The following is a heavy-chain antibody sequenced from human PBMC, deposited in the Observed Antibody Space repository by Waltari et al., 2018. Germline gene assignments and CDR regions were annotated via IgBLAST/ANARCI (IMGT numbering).Heavy chain of an antibody. V-gene: IGHV3-48*04. D-gene: IGHD2-2*01. Sequence: EMQLVESGGGLVQPGGSLRLSCAASGFTFSSYSMNWVRQAPGKGLEWVSYISSSSSTIYYADSVKGRFTISRDNAKNSLYLQMNSLRAEDTAVYYCARGSSTSWSHNWFDPWGQGTLVTVSS. CDR3: ARGSSTSWSHNWFDP. J-gene: IGHJ5*02. CDR2: ISSSSSTI. CDR1: GFTFSSYS.